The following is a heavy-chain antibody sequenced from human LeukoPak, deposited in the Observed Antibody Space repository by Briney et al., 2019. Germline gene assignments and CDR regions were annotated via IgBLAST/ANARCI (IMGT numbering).Heavy chain of an antibody. CDR3: ARFMVRGVTLFDY. D-gene: IGHD3-10*01. J-gene: IGHJ4*02. CDR1: GGSFSGYY. CDR2: INHSGST. V-gene: IGHV4-34*01. Sequence: KPSETLSLTCAVYGGSFSGYYWSWIRQPPGKGLEWIGEINHSGSTNCNPSLKSRVTISVDTSKNQFSLKLSSVTAADTAVYYCARFMVRGVTLFDYWGQGTLVTVSS.